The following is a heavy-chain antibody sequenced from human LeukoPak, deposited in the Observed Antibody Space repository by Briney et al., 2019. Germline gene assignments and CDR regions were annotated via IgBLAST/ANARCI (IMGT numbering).Heavy chain of an antibody. CDR3: ARKGGDYYDSSGYYYFDY. Sequence: PSETLSLTCTVSGYSISSGYYWGWIRQPPGKGLEWIGSIYHSGSTYYNPSLKSRVTISVDTSKNQFSLKLSSVTAADTAVYYCARKGGDYYDSSGYYYFDYWGQGTLVTVSS. J-gene: IGHJ4*02. V-gene: IGHV4-38-2*02. CDR1: GYSISSGYY. CDR2: IYHSGST. D-gene: IGHD3-22*01.